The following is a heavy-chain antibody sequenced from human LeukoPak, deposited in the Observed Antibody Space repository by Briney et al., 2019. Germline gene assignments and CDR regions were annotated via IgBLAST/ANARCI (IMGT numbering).Heavy chain of an antibody. CDR2: ITPSDGST. D-gene: IGHD6-13*01. J-gene: IGHJ4*02. CDR1: GYTLTSYH. V-gene: IGHV1-46*01. Sequence: WASVMVSCKASGYTLTSYHMHWVRQAPGQGLEWMGVITPSDGSTTYAQKFQGRVTMTRDTSTSTVYVELSGLRSEDTAVYYCARPSGRSIAAPLHDYWGQGTLVTVSS. CDR3: ARPSGRSIAAPLHDY.